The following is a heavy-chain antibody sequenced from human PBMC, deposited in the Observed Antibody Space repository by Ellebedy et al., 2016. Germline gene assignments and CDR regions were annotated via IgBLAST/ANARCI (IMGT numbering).Heavy chain of an antibody. J-gene: IGHJ3*01. V-gene: IGHV3-43*01. CDR1: GFRFDDYT. D-gene: IGHD3-10*01. CDR2: ISWDGDIT. CDR3: VKDVVGSRSDFAFNL. Sequence: GGSLRLSXVASGFRFDDYTMFWVRQVPGQGLEWIALISWDGDITYYADSLKGRFIVSRDNTKNSLYLEMNSLRINDTALYHCVKDVVGSRSDFAFNLWGQGTRLTVSS.